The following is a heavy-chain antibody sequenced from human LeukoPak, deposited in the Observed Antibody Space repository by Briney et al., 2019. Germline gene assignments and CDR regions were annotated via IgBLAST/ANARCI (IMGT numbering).Heavy chain of an antibody. CDR2: IRYDGSNK. CDR1: GFTFTSYD. J-gene: IGHJ4*02. D-gene: IGHD3-3*01. CDR3: ARHDFWSGFKGGDY. Sequence: GGSLRLSCAASGFTFTSYDMHWVRQAPGKGLEWVAFIRYDGSNKYYADSVKGRFTISRDNAKNSLYLQMNSLRAEDTAFYYCARHDFWSGFKGGDYWGQGTLVTVSS. V-gene: IGHV3-30*02.